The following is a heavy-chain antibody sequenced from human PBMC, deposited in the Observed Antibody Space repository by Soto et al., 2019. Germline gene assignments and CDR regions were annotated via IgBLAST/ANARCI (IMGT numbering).Heavy chain of an antibody. V-gene: IGHV4-31*03. CDR3: ARDTLAYCGGDCYSGWFDP. CDR2: IYYSGST. CDR1: GGSISSGGYY. J-gene: IGHJ5*02. D-gene: IGHD2-21*02. Sequence: QVQLQESGPGLVKPSQTLSLTCTVSGGSISSGGYYWSWIRQHPGKCLEWIGYIYYSGSTYYNPSLKSRVTISVDTSKNQFSLKLSSVTAADTAVYYCARDTLAYCGGDCYSGWFDPWGQGTLVTVSS.